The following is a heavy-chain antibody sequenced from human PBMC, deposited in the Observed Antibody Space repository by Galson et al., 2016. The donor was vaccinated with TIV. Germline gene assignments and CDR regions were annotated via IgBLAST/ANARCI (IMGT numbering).Heavy chain of an antibody. CDR2: IYADDSET. V-gene: IGHV5-51*03. CDR3: ARAPGYAGYSYGYFDY. CDR1: GYNFPTSW. D-gene: IGHD5-18*01. J-gene: IGHJ4*02. Sequence: QSGAEVKKPGESLRISCKGSGYNFPTSWIGWVRQRPGKGLEWMGIIYADDSETRYSPSFQGQVTISADESVSTAYLQWSSLKASDTAMYYCARAPGYAGYSYGYFDYWSQGTLVTVSS.